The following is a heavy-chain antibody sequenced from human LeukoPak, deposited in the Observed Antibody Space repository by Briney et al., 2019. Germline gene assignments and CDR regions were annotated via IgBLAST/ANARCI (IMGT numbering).Heavy chain of an antibody. D-gene: IGHD2-2*01. CDR1: GGSLSSYY. Sequence: SETLSLTCTVSGGSLSSYYWSWIRQPPGKGLEWIGYIYYSGSTNYNPSLKSRVTISVDTSKNQFSLKLSSVTAADTAVYYCARRALVVGWFDPWGQGTLVTVSS. CDR3: ARRALVVGWFDP. J-gene: IGHJ5*02. CDR2: IYYSGST. V-gene: IGHV4-59*01.